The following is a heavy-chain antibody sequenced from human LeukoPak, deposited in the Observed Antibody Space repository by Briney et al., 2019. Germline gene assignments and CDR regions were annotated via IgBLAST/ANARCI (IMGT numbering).Heavy chain of an antibody. CDR3: ARRWAPTSGNYFCMDV. Sequence: PGGSLRLSCAASGFTFSSHGMHWVRQAPGKGLEWVAVISYDGSQEYYADSVKGRFTISRDNSKNTLYLQMNSLRTEDTAVYYCARRWAPTSGNYFCMDVWGQGTTVIVSS. CDR2: ISYDGSQE. D-gene: IGHD3-10*01. J-gene: IGHJ6*02. CDR1: GFTFSSHG. V-gene: IGHV3-30*03.